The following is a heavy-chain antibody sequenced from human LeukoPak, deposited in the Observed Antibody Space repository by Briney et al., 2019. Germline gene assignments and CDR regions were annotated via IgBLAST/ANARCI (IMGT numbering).Heavy chain of an antibody. Sequence: GGPQRLPCAPSGFTYSVYEMNWARDAPGGGLEWVTYISDSGKTIYYAESVKGRFTISRDNAKNSLYLQMNSVRAEDTAVYYCASFYDSSGRDYWGQGTLVTVSS. D-gene: IGHD3-22*01. CDR2: ISDSGKTI. CDR1: GFTYSVYE. V-gene: IGHV3-48*03. J-gene: IGHJ4*02. CDR3: ASFYDSSGRDY.